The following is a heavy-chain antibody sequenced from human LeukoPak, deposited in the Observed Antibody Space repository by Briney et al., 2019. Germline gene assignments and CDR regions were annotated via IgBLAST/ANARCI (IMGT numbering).Heavy chain of an antibody. CDR1: EFTFGSYA. D-gene: IGHD3-10*01. J-gene: IGHJ5*02. V-gene: IGHV3-23*01. CDR3: AKDAVRGSGRINWFDT. Sequence: GGSLRLSCATSEFTFGSYAMTWVRQAPGKGLEWVSGITGVGGNTYYADSVKGRFTISRDNSKNTLYLQMNSLGAEDTAAYYCAKDAVRGSGRINWFDTWGQGTLVTVSS. CDR2: ITGVGGNT.